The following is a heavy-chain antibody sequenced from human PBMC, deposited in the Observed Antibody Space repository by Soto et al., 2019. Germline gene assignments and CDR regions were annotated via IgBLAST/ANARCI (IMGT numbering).Heavy chain of an antibody. CDR3: ARQGGFLEWLLRDDYYGMDV. CDR2: IYYSGST. CDR1: GGSISSSSYY. Sequence: PSETLSLTCTVSGGSISSSSYYWGCMRQPPGKGLEWIGSIYYSGSTYYNPSLKSRVTISVDTSKNQFSLKLSSVTAADTAVYYCARQGGFLEWLLRDDYYGMDVWGQGTTVTVSS. J-gene: IGHJ6*02. V-gene: IGHV4-39*01. D-gene: IGHD3-3*01.